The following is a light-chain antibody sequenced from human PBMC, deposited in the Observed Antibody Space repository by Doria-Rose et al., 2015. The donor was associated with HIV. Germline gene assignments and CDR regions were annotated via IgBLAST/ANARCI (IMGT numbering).Light chain of an antibody. V-gene: IGKV3-20*01. J-gene: IGKJ1*01. Sequence: TQSPGTLSLSPGERATLSCRASQSSSSTYLAWYQQKPGQAPSLLIYDGSTRATGIPYRFSASGSGTDFTLTINRLEPEDFALYYCHQYGTSWTFGQGTKVEI. CDR1: QSSSSTY. CDR3: HQYGTSWT. CDR2: DGS.